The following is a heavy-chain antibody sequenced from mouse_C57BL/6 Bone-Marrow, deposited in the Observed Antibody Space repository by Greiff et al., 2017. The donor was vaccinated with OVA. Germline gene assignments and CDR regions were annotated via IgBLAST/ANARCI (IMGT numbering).Heavy chain of an antibody. CDR3: TTLGEDY. V-gene: IGHV14-4*01. CDR2: IDPENGDT. J-gene: IGHJ4*01. CDR1: GFNIKDDY. Sequence: VQLKESGAELVRPGASVKLSCTASGFNIKDDYMHWVKQRPEQGLEWIGWIDPENGDTEYASKFQGKATITADTSSNTAYLQLSSLTSEDTAVYYCTTLGEDYWGQGTSVTVSS.